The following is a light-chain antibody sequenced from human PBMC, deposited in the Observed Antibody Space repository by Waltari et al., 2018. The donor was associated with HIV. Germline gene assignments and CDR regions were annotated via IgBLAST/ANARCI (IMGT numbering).Light chain of an antibody. J-gene: IGLJ3*02. CDR1: TGAVTSGHY. V-gene: IGLV7-46*01. CDR3: LLSYSGANWV. CDR2: DTS. Sequence: QAVVTQEPSLTVSPGGTVTLTCGSSTGAVTSGHYPYWFQQKPGKAPRTLIYDTSNKHSWTPARFSGSRLGGKAALTLSGAQPEDEAEYYCLLSYSGANWVFGGGTKLTVL.